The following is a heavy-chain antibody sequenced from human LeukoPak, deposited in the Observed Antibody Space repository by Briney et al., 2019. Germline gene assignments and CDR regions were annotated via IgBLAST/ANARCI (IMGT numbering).Heavy chain of an antibody. V-gene: IGHV3-23*01. CDR2: ISASGGST. CDR3: AKPNYYDSSGFLFDH. J-gene: IGHJ4*02. D-gene: IGHD3-22*01. Sequence: GGSLRLSCAASGFTFSSYAVSWVRQAPGKGLEWVSAISASGGSTFYADSVKGRFTISRDNSKNTLYLQMNSLRAEDTAVYYCAKPNYYDSSGFLFDHWGQGTLVTVSS. CDR1: GFTFSSYA.